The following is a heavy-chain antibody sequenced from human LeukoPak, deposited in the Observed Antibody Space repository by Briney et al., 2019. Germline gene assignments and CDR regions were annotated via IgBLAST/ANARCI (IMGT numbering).Heavy chain of an antibody. Sequence: PSETLSLTCAVYGGSFSGYYWSWIRQPPGKGLEWIGEINHSGSTNYNPSLKSLVTISVDTSKNQFSLKLSSVTAADTAVYYCARVIVSGSTLYYFDYWGQGTLVTVSS. V-gene: IGHV4-34*01. CDR2: INHSGST. CDR1: GGSFSGYY. D-gene: IGHD1-26*01. J-gene: IGHJ4*02. CDR3: ARVIVSGSTLYYFDY.